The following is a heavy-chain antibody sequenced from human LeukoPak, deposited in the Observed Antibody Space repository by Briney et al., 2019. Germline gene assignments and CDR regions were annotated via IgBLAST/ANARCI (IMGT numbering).Heavy chain of an antibody. CDR2: INPSGGST. J-gene: IGHJ4*02. Sequence: ASVKVSCKASGYTFTSYYMHWVRQAPGQGLEWMGIINPSGGSTSYAQKFQGRVTMTRDTSTSTVYMELSSLRSEDTAVYYYARELIHGSGSYYMDYWGQGTLVTVSS. V-gene: IGHV1-46*01. D-gene: IGHD3-10*01. CDR3: ARELIHGSGSYYMDY. CDR1: GYTFTSYY.